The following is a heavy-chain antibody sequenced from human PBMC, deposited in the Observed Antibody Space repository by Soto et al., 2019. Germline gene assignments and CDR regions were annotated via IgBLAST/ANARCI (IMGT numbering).Heavy chain of an antibody. CDR1: GYAITSGHY. J-gene: IGHJ4*02. CDR3: ARFRGYCTAGNCAINY. D-gene: IGHD2-15*01. Sequence: PSETLSLTCDVSGYAITSGHYWGWIRQAPGKGLEWIGNIFHDERTNYNPSLKSRVFILLDTSKNHFSLKLTSVTAANTAVYYSARFRGYCTAGNCAINYWGQGTLVTVSS. V-gene: IGHV4-38-2*01. CDR2: IFHDERT.